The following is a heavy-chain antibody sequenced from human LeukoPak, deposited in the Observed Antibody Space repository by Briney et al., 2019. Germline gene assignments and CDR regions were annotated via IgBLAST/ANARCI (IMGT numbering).Heavy chain of an antibody. V-gene: IGHV3-21*01. CDR2: ISSSSSYI. CDR1: GFTFSSYS. Sequence: GGSLRLSCAASGFTFSSYSMNWVRQAPGKGLEWVSSISSSSSYIYYADSVKGRFTISRDNAKNSLYLQMNSLRAEDTAVYYCARGDKSEGERDYFDYWGQGTLVTVSS. J-gene: IGHJ4*02. CDR3: ARGDKSEGERDYFDY. D-gene: IGHD1-1*01.